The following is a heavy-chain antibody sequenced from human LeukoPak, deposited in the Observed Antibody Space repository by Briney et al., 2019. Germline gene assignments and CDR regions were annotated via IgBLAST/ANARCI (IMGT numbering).Heavy chain of an antibody. CDR1: GGSISSYY. V-gene: IGHV4-59*01. Sequence: SETLSLTCTVSGGSISSYYWSWIRQPPGKGLEWIGYIYYSGSTNYNPSLKSRVTISVDTSKNQFSLKLSSVTAADTAVYYCARDRIAAAGTVSWFDPWGQGTLVTVFS. CDR2: IYYSGST. CDR3: ARDRIAAAGTVSWFDP. D-gene: IGHD6-13*01. J-gene: IGHJ5*02.